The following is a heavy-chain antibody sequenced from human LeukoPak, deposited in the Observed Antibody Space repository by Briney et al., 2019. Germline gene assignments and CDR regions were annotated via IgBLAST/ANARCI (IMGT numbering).Heavy chain of an antibody. CDR2: IYSGGST. Sequence: GGSLRLSCAASGFTVSSNYMSWVRQAPGKGLAWVSVIYSGGSTYYADSVKGRFTISRHNSKNTLYLQMNSLRAEDTAVYYCARVDYDFWSGYYGGWGQGTLVTVSS. J-gene: IGHJ4*02. D-gene: IGHD3-3*01. CDR3: ARVDYDFWSGYYGG. V-gene: IGHV3-53*04. CDR1: GFTVSSNY.